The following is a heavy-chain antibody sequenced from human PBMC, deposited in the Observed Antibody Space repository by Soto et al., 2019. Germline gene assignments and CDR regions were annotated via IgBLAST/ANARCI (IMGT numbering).Heavy chain of an antibody. CDR3: AGGNRAFDI. CDR2: IRNKANSYTT. J-gene: IGHJ3*02. CDR1: GFTFRDHY. V-gene: IGHV3-72*01. Sequence: EVQLVESGGGLVQPGGSLRLSCAASGFTFRDHYMDWVRQAPGKGLEWVGRIRNKANSYTTEYAASVKGRFTISRDDSKNSLYLQMNSLKTEDTAVYYCAGGNRAFDIWGQGTLVTVSS.